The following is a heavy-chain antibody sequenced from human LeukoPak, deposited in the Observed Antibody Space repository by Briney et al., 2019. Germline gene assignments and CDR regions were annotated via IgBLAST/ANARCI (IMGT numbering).Heavy chain of an antibody. CDR3: AKDHYDSSGYHENNYDY. CDR1: GFTFSSYA. CDR2: ISGSVSGSVGTT. Sequence: PGGSLSLSCAASGFTFSSYAMSWVRQAPGKGLEWVSAISGSVSGSVGTTYYADSVRGRFTISRDNSKNTLYLQMNSLRAEDTAVYYCAKDHYDSSGYHENNYDYWGQGTLVPVSS. J-gene: IGHJ4*02. D-gene: IGHD3-22*01. V-gene: IGHV3-23*01.